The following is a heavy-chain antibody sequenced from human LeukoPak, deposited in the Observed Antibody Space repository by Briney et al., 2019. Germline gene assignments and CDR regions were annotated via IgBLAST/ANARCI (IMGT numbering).Heavy chain of an antibody. V-gene: IGHV5-51*06. CDR1: GNSFTNFG. CDR3: AMPREYIAYQAFDY. Sequence: GESLKISCLASGNSFTNFGIGWVRQVPGKGLEWMGMIYLRESDTRYSPSFQGQVTISADKSISTAYLQWSSLKASDSAMYYCAMPREYIAYQAFDYWGQGTLVTVSS. D-gene: IGHD5-12*01. CDR2: IYLRESDT. J-gene: IGHJ4*02.